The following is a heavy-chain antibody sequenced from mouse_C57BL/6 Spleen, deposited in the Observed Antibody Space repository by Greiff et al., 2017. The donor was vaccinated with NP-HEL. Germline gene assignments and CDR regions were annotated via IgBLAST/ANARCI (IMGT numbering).Heavy chain of an antibody. CDR3: ARGGYVWYFDV. V-gene: IGHV3-6*01. J-gene: IGHJ1*03. CDR2: ISYDGSN. D-gene: IGHD1-2*01. CDR1: GYSITSGYY. Sequence: EVKLQESGPGLVKPSQSLSLTCSVTGYSITSGYYWNWIRQFPGNKLEWMGYISYDGSNNYNPSLKNRISITRDTSKNQFFLKLNSVTTEDTATYYCARGGYVWYFDVWGTGTTVTVSS.